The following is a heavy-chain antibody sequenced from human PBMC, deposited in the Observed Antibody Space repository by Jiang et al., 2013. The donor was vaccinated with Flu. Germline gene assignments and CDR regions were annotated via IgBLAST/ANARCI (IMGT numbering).Heavy chain of an antibody. J-gene: IGHJ6*03. V-gene: IGHV3-23*01. CDR1: GFTFINYA. CDR2: ISGSGGST. CDR3: AKVSMVRGVLYYYSYYMDV. D-gene: IGHD3-10*01. Sequence: QLLESGGGLVQPGGSLRLSCAASGFTFINYAMSWVRQAPGKGLEWVSAISGSGGSTYYADSVKGRFTISRDNSKNTLYLQMSSLRAEDTAVYYCAKVSMVRGVLYYYSYYMDVWGKGTTVTVSS.